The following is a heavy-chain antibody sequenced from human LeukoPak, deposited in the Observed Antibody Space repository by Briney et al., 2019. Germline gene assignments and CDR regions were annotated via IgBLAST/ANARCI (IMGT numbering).Heavy chain of an antibody. J-gene: IGHJ4*02. CDR1: GYTFTGYY. CDR2: FNPNSGVT. V-gene: IGHV1-2*02. D-gene: IGHD1-1*01. Sequence: ASVKVSCKTSGYTFTGYYMHWVRQAPGQGLERMGWFNPNSGVTNYAQKFQGRVTMTRDTSMSTAYVELSRLISDDTAVYYCARDAGTTGLFFRLDYWGQGTLVTVSS. CDR3: ARDAGTTGLFFRLDY.